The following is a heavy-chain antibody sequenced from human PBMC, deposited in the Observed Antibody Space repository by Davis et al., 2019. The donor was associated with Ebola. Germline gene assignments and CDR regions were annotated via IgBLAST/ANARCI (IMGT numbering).Heavy chain of an antibody. CDR2: ISDDGSNK. Sequence: GGSLRLSCAASGFTFSSRGMHWVRQAPGKGLEWVALISDDGSNKYYADSVKGRFTISRDNSKNTVYLQMNSLRAEDTAVYYCTREGELWITFPDYWGQGTQVTVSS. CDR1: GFTFSSRG. CDR3: TREGELWITFPDY. V-gene: IGHV3-30*03. J-gene: IGHJ4*02. D-gene: IGHD3-16*01.